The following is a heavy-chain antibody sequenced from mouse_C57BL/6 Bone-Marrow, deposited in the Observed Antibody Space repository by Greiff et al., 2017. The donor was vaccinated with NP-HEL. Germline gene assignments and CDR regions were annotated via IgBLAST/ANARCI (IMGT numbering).Heavy chain of an antibody. Sequence: EVKLQESGPGLVKPSQSLSLTCSVTGYSITSGYYWNWIRQFPGNKLEWMGYISYDGSNNYNPSLKNRISITRDTSKNQFFLKLNSVTTEDTATYYCANYYGSSGAYWGQGTLVTVSA. D-gene: IGHD1-1*01. CDR2: ISYDGSN. J-gene: IGHJ3*01. CDR3: ANYYGSSGAY. CDR1: GYSITSGYY. V-gene: IGHV3-6*01.